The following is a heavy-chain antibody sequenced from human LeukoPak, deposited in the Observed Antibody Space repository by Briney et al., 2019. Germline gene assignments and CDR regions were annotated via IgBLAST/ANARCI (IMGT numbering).Heavy chain of an antibody. J-gene: IGHJ4*02. CDR1: GFTFSSYS. D-gene: IGHD6-13*01. V-gene: IGHV3-21*01. CDR2: ISSSSSYI. CDR3: ARGYSSSWYRWFDY. Sequence: GGSLRLSCAASGFTFSSYSMNWVRQAPGKGLEWVSSISSSSSYIYYADSVKGRFTISRDNAKNSLYLQMNSLRAEDTAVYYCARGYSSSWYRWFDYWGQETLVTVPS.